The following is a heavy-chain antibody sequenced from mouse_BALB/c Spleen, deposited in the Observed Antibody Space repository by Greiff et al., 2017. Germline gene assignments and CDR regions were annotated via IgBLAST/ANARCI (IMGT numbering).Heavy chain of an antibody. D-gene: IGHD1-1*01. CDR1: GFSLTSYG. CDR3: ARDRYYYGSSRYFDY. CDR2: IWAGGST. J-gene: IGHJ2*01. V-gene: IGHV2-9*02. Sequence: VKVVESGPGLVAPSQSLSITCTVSGFSLTSYGVHWVRQPPGKGLEWLGVIWAGGSTNYNSAPMSRLSISKDNSKSQVFLKMNSLQTDDTAMYYCARDRYYYGSSRYFDYWGQGTTLTVSS.